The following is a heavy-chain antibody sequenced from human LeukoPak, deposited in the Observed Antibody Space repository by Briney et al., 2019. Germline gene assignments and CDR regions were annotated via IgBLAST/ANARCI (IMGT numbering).Heavy chain of an antibody. CDR3: ARDLVDIVATTYIAFDY. Sequence: ASVKVSCMASGYTFTGYYMHWVRQAPGQGLEWMGWINPNSGGTNYAQKFQGRVTMTRDTSISTAYMELSRLRSDDTAVYYCARDLVDIVATTYIAFDYWGQGTLVTVSS. CDR2: INPNSGGT. D-gene: IGHD5-12*01. J-gene: IGHJ4*02. CDR1: GYTFTGYY. V-gene: IGHV1-2*02.